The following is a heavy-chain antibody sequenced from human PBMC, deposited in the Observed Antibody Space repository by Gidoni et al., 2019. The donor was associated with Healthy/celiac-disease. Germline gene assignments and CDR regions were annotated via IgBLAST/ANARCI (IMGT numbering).Heavy chain of an antibody. V-gene: IGHV1-18*01. D-gene: IGHD5-12*01. Sequence: QVQLVQSGAEVKKPGASVKVSCKTSGYTCTSYGLSWVRQSPGQGLEWMGWISADNGNTNYAQNLQGRVTMTTDTSTSTAYMELRSLRSDDTAVYYCARAGYDLNKSNYYYYGMDVWGKGTTVTVSS. CDR2: ISADNGNT. CDR1: GYTCTSYG. J-gene: IGHJ6*04. CDR3: ARAGYDLNKSNYYYYGMDV.